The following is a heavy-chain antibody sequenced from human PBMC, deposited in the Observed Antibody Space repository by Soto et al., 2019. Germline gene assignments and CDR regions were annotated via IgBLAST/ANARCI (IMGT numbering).Heavy chain of an antibody. D-gene: IGHD6-13*01. CDR2: INPSGGST. CDR3: ARDLTNTAWQLVGYYFDY. Sequence: ASVKVSCKASGYTFTSYYMHWVRQAPGQGLEWMGIINPSGGSTSYAQKFQGRVTMTRDTSTNTVYMELSSLRSEDTAVYYCARDLTNTAWQLVGYYFDYWGQGTLVTVSS. CDR1: GYTFTSYY. J-gene: IGHJ4*02. V-gene: IGHV1-46*01.